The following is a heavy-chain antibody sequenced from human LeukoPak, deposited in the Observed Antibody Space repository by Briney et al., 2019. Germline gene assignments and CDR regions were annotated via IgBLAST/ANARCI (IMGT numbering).Heavy chain of an antibody. J-gene: IGHJ4*02. Sequence: GGSLRLSCAVSGFTFSDYNMNWVRQAPGKGLEWISYVSKTSKTIYYAHSVGGRFTVSRDNVKNSLYLQMNSLRAEGTAVYYCAVDRRQGPTVTTFSPFDYWGQGTLVSVSS. D-gene: IGHD4-17*01. CDR2: VSKTSKTI. V-gene: IGHV3-48*04. CDR3: AVDRRQGPTVTTFSPFDY. CDR1: GFTFSDYN.